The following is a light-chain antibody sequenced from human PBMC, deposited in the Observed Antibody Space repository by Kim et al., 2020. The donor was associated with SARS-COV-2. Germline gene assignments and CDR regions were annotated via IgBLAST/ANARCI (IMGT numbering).Light chain of an antibody. CDR2: EVS. V-gene: IGLV2-11*01. CDR3: CSYAGNYMVV. Sequence: GQSVTIACTGTNNDVGGYKFVSWYQQHPGKAPKLMIYEVSERPSGVPDRFSGYKSDNTASLTIYGLQAEDEADYYCCSYAGNYMVVFGGGTKVTVL. J-gene: IGLJ2*01. CDR1: NNDVGGYKF.